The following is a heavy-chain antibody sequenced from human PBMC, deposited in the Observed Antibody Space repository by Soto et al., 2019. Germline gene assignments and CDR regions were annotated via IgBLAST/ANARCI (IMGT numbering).Heavy chain of an antibody. V-gene: IGHV6-1*01. Sequence: PSQTLSLTCAISGDSLSSNSAAWNWIRQSPSRGLEWLGRTYYRSKWYNDYAASVKSRMTINPDTSKNQFSLELNSVTPEDTAVYYCARGSYTSTWYWGQGTLLTVSS. CDR3: ARGSYTSTWY. CDR2: TYYRSKWYN. D-gene: IGHD6-13*01. J-gene: IGHJ4*02. CDR1: GDSLSSNSAA.